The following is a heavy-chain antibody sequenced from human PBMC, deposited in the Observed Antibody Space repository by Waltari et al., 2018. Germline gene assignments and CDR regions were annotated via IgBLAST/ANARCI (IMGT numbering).Heavy chain of an antibody. J-gene: IGHJ4*02. Sequence: QVQLVESGGGVVQPGESLRLSCAASGLPFSTRGLTWVLQAPGKGLEWVAYIRYDGSNINYADSVKGRFTISRDNSKNTLYLQMNSLRAEDTAVYYCATYSASRGFNYWGQGTLVTVSS. D-gene: IGHD6-13*01. V-gene: IGHV3-30*02. CDR2: IRYDGSNI. CDR3: ATYSASRGFNY. CDR1: GLPFSTRG.